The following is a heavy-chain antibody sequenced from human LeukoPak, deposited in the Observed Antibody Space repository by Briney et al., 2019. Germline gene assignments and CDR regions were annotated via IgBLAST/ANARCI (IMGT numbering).Heavy chain of an antibody. Sequence: SETLSLTCAVYGGSFSGYYWSWIRQPPGKGLEWIGEINHSGSTNYNPSLKSRVTISVDTSKNQFSLKLSSVTAADTAVYYCAREGRWELLHYWGQGTLVTVSS. CDR3: AREGRWELLHY. CDR1: GGSFSGYY. J-gene: IGHJ4*02. V-gene: IGHV4-34*01. CDR2: INHSGST. D-gene: IGHD1-26*01.